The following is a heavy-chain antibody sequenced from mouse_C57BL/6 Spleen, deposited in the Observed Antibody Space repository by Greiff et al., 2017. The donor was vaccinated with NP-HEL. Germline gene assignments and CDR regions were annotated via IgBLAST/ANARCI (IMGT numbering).Heavy chain of an antibody. D-gene: IGHD1-1*01. Sequence: QVQLQQPGAELVRPGTSVNLSCKASGYTFTSYWMHWVKQRPGQGLEWIGVIDPSDSYTNYNQKFKGKATLTVDTSSSTAYMQLSSLTSEDSAVYYCARSYYGSSYYAMDYWGQGTSVTVSS. V-gene: IGHV1-59*01. CDR2: IDPSDSYT. CDR1: GYTFTSYW. J-gene: IGHJ4*01. CDR3: ARSYYGSSYYAMDY.